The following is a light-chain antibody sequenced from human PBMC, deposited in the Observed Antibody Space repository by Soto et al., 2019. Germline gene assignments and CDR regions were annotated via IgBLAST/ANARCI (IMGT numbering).Light chain of an antibody. CDR2: GAS. Sequence: EIVMTQSPATLSVSPGERATLSCRASQSVSSNLAWYQQKPGQAPRLLIYGASTRATGIPARFSGSGSGREFTLTISSLQSEDFAVNYCQQYKNWPPYTFGQGTKLEI. J-gene: IGKJ2*01. CDR3: QQYKNWPPYT. CDR1: QSVSSN. V-gene: IGKV3-15*01.